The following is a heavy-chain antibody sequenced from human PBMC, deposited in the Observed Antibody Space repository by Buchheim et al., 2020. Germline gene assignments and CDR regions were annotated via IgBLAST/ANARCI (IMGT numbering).Heavy chain of an antibody. CDR1: GFTFSNAW. V-gene: IGHV3-15*07. J-gene: IGHJ4*02. Sequence: VQLVESGGGVVQPGGSLRLSCAASGFTFSNAWMNWVRQAPGKGLEWVGRIKSKTAGGTTDYAAPVKGRFTISRDDSKNTLYLQMNSLKTEDTAVYYCTTDSTIFGVVIITFDYWGQGTL. CDR3: TTDSTIFGVVIITFDY. D-gene: IGHD3-3*01. CDR2: IKSKTAGGTT.